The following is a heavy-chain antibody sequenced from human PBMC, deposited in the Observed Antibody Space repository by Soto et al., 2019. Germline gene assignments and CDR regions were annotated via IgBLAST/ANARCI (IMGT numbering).Heavy chain of an antibody. J-gene: IGHJ6*02. CDR3: ARDLWVEPELYYYGMDV. Sequence: ASETLSLTCTVSGDSISSADYYWSWIRQTTVKCLEWIGHIFYSGTTYYNPSLKSRLTISVDTSKNHFSLRLTSVTAADTAVYYCARDLWVEPELYYYGMDVWGQGTTVTVSS. CDR1: GDSISSADYY. D-gene: IGHD1-1*01. V-gene: IGHV4-30-4*01. CDR2: IFYSGTT.